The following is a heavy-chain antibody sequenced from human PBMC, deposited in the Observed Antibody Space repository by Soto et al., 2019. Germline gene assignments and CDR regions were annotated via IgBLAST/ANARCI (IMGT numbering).Heavy chain of an antibody. Sequence: PGGSLRLSCAASGFTFSSYAMHWVRQAPGKGLEWVAVISYDGSNKYYADSVKGRFTISRDNSKNTLYLQMNSLRAEDTAVYYCARGIRYFDWFVYLGYWGQGTLVTVSS. J-gene: IGHJ4*02. CDR1: GFTFSSYA. D-gene: IGHD3-9*01. CDR3: ARGIRYFDWFVYLGY. V-gene: IGHV3-30-3*01. CDR2: ISYDGSNK.